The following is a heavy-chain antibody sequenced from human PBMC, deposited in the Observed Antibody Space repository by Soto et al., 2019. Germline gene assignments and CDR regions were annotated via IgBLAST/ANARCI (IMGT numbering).Heavy chain of an antibody. V-gene: IGHV3-30-3*01. Sequence: LRLSCAASGFTFSSYAMHWVRQAPGKGLEWVAVISYDGSNKYYADSVKGRFTISRDNAKNSLYLQMNSLRAEDTAVYYCARGDGSYGFDYWGQGTLVTVSS. D-gene: IGHD5-18*01. CDR1: GFTFSSYA. J-gene: IGHJ4*02. CDR3: ARGDGSYGFDY. CDR2: ISYDGSNK.